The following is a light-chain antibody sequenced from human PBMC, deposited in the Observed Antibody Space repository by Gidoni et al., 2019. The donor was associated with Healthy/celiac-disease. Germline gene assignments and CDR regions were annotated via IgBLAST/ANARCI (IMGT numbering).Light chain of an antibody. J-gene: IGKJ3*01. CDR1: QSISSY. Sequence: DIQMTQSPSSLSASVGDRVTITCRASQSISSYLNWYQQKPGKAPKLLIYAASSWQSGVPSRFSGSGSGTDFTLTISSLQAEDVATYYCQQSYSTPLAFGPGTKVEIK. CDR2: AAS. CDR3: QQSYSTPLA. V-gene: IGKV1-39*01.